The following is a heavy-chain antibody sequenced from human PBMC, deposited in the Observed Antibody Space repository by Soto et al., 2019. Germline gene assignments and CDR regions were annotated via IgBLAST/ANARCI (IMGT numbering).Heavy chain of an antibody. CDR2: ISYDGSNT. CDR3: AKDWAGGVSDAFDI. Sequence: VQLVESGGGVVQPGTSLRLSCTASGFTLSSYGMHWVRQAPGKGLEWLAVISYDGSNTYYADSVKGRFTISRDNSKNKLDLQINSLRPDDTAVYYCAKDWAGGVSDAFDIWGQGTMVTVSS. J-gene: IGHJ3*02. V-gene: IGHV3-30*18. CDR1: GFTLSSYG. D-gene: IGHD2-8*01.